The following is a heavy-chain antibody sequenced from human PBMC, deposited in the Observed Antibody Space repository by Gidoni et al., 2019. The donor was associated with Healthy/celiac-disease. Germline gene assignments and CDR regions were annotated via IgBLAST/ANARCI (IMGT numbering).Heavy chain of an antibody. CDR2: IYTSGST. Sequence: VQLQESGPGLVKPSQTLSLTCTVSGGSISSCRYYWSWIRQPAVKGLELIGRIYTSGSTNYNHSLKSRVNISVDTSKNQFSLKLSSVTAADTAVYYCARGLVATSYYYYYYMDVWGKGTTVTVSS. CDR1: GGSISSCRYY. J-gene: IGHJ6*03. CDR3: ARGLVATSYYYYYYMDV. D-gene: IGHD5-12*01. V-gene: IGHV4-61*02.